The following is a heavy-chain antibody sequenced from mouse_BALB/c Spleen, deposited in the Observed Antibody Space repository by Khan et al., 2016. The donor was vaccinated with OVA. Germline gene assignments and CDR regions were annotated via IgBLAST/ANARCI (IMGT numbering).Heavy chain of an antibody. CDR1: GFSLTSYG. J-gene: IGHJ4*01. CDR3: AKDRGYCAVAY. V-gene: IGHV2-3*01. Sequence: VQLQESGPGLVAPSQSLSITCTVSGFSLTSYGVSWVRQPPGMGLEWLGEIWGDGNTNYNSALRSRLTISKDNSTSQVCLKLNSLETDEKATYYCAKDRGYCAVAYWGQGTLVTVSS. CDR2: IWGDGNT.